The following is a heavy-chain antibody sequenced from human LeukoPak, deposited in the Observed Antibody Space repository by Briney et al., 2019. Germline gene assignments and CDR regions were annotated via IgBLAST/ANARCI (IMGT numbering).Heavy chain of an antibody. CDR2: IYDSGST. J-gene: IGHJ5*02. V-gene: IGHV4-39*07. Sequence: PSETLSLTCTVSGASISGSGYYWGWIRQPPGKGLEWIGNIYDSGSTYYNASLQSRVTISIDTSKNQFSLRLSSVTAADTAVYYCARDPVSWFDPWGQGTLVTVSS. CDR1: GASISGSGYY. CDR3: ARDPVSWFDP.